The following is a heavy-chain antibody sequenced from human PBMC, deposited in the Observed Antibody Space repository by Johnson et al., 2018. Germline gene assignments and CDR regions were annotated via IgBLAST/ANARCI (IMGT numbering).Heavy chain of an antibody. CDR2: TYYRSKWYN. D-gene: IGHD2-15*01. V-gene: IGHV6-1*01. J-gene: IGHJ5*02. Sequence: QVQLVQSGPGLVKPSQTLSLTCAISGDSVSSNSAAWNWIRQSPSRGLEWLGRTYYRSKWYNDYAVSVKSRITINPDTSKNQFSLQLNSVTPEDTAVYYCARGVGICGGGSGYSSDWFGPWGQGTRVTVSS. CDR3: ARGVGICGGGSGYSSDWFGP. CDR1: GDSVSSNSAA.